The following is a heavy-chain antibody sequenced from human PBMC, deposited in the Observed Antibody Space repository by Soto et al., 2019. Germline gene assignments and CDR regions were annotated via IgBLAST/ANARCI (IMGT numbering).Heavy chain of an antibody. CDR1: GFAFSSHW. Sequence: EVQLVKSGGGLVQPGGSLRLSCAASGFAFSSHWMHWVRQAPGKGLVWVSRINNDGSITTNTDSVKGRFTISRDNAKNTLFLEMNSLRVEDTAVYYCARDPYHYSYYGLDVWGQGTTVIVSS. CDR3: ARDPYHYSYYGLDV. J-gene: IGHJ6*02. V-gene: IGHV3-74*01. CDR2: INNDGSIT.